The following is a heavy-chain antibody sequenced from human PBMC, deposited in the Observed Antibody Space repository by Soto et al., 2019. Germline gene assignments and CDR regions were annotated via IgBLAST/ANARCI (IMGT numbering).Heavy chain of an antibody. V-gene: IGHV3-74*01. CDR2: INSDGSST. Sequence: EVQLVESGGGLVQPGGSLRLSCAASGFTFSSYWMHWVRQAPGKGLVWVSRINSDGSSTYYADSVKGRVTISRDNAKNTLYLQMNSLRAEVTAVYYCASHIVVVTATRSVDYWGQGTLVTVSS. D-gene: IGHD2-21*02. CDR3: ASHIVVVTATRSVDY. CDR1: GFTFSSYW. J-gene: IGHJ4*02.